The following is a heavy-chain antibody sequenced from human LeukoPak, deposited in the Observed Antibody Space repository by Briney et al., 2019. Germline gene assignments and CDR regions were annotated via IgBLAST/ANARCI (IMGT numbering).Heavy chain of an antibody. CDR3: ASLRGAWDRNWFDP. CDR2: INPNSGGT. Sequence: GASVKVSCKASGYTFTGYYMHWVRQAPGQGLEWMGWINPNSGGTNYAQKFQGRVTMTRDTSISTAYMELSRLRSDDTAVYYCASLRGAWDRNWFDPWGQGTLVAVSS. CDR1: GYTFTGYY. D-gene: IGHD1-26*01. V-gene: IGHV1-2*02. J-gene: IGHJ5*02.